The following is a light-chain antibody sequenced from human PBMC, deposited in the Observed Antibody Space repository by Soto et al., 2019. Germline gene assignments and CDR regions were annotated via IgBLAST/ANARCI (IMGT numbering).Light chain of an antibody. CDR2: DAS. J-gene: IGKJ1*01. CDR1: QTITRW. Sequence: DIQMTQSPSTLSASVGDRVTITCRASQTITRWLVWYQQKPGKAPKVLIYDASSLESGVPSRFSGSGSGTEFTLTISSLQPEDSATYYCQQYNSYSTTFGQGTKVEIK. V-gene: IGKV1-5*01. CDR3: QQYNSYSTT.